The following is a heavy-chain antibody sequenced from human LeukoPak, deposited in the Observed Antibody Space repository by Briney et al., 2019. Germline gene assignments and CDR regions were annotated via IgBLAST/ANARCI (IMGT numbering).Heavy chain of an antibody. CDR2: ISAYNGNT. J-gene: IGHJ4*02. CDR1: GYTFTSYG. D-gene: IGHD3-10*01. Sequence: ASVTVSCKASGYTFTSYGISWVRQAPGQGLEWMGWISAYNGNTNYAQKLQGRVTITTDTSTSTAYMELRSLRSDDTAVYYCARGSMVRGVIMGGDLFDYWGQGTLVTVSS. CDR3: ARGSMVRGVIMGGDLFDY. V-gene: IGHV1-18*01.